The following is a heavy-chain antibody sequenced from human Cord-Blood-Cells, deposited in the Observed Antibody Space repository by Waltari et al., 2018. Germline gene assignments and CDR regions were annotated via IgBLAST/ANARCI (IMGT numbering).Heavy chain of an antibody. Sequence: QVQLQQWGAGLLKPSETLSLTCAVYGGSFSGYYWSWIRQPPGKGLEWIGEINHSGSTNYNPSLKSRVTISVDTSKNQFSLKLSSVTAADTAVYYCARGQWLRWQYYFDYWGQGTLVTV. CDR3: ARGQWLRWQYYFDY. V-gene: IGHV4-34*01. D-gene: IGHD6-19*01. J-gene: IGHJ4*02. CDR2: INHSGST. CDR1: GGSFSGYY.